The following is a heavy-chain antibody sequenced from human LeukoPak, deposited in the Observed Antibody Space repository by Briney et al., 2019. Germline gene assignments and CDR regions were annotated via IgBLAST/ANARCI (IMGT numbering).Heavy chain of an antibody. V-gene: IGHV4-34*01. J-gene: IGHJ4*02. D-gene: IGHD1-7*01. CDR3: ARGDRAWNCLTY. Sequence: SETLSLTCAVYGESFSDYYWSWIRQPPGKGLEWIGEINHSGITNYNPSLKSRVTISVDTSKNQFSLKLSSVTAADTAVYYCARGDRAWNCLTYWGQGTLVTVSS. CDR1: GESFSDYY. CDR2: INHSGIT.